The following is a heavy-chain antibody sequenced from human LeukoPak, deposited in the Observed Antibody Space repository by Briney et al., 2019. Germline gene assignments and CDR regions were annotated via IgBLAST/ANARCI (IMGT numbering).Heavy chain of an antibody. CDR2: INSDGSST. CDR1: GFTFSSYW. Sequence: GGSLRLSCAASGFTFSSYWMHWVRQAPGKGLVWVSRINSDGSSTSYADSVKGRFTISRDNAKNTLYLQMNSLRAEDTAVYYCARDLSGVTGYTYGRGIDYWGQGTLVTVSS. D-gene: IGHD5-18*01. CDR3: ARDLSGVTGYTYGRGIDY. V-gene: IGHV3-74*01. J-gene: IGHJ4*02.